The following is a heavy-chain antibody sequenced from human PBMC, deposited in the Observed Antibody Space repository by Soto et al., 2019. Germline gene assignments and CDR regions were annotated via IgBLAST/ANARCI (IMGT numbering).Heavy chain of an antibody. CDR2: IYHSGST. V-gene: IGHV4-30-2*03. CDR3: ARHLRGVPKTYYYDSSGYYYGDY. D-gene: IGHD3-22*01. CDR1: GGSISSGGYS. Sequence: SETLSLTCAVSGGSISSGGYSWSWIRQPPGKGLEWIGYIYHSGSTYYNPSLKSRVTISVDTSKNQFSLKLSSVTAADTAVYYCARHLRGVPKTYYYDSSGYYYGDYWGQGTLVTVSS. J-gene: IGHJ4*02.